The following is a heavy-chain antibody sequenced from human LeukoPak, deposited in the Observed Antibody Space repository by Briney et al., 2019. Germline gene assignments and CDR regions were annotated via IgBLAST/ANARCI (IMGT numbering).Heavy chain of an antibody. V-gene: IGHV4-31*03. CDR1: GGSISSGGYY. D-gene: IGHD4-17*01. Sequence: PSETLSLTCTVSGGSISSGGYYWSWIRQHPGKGLEWIGYIYYSGSTYYNPSLKSRVTISVDTSKSQFSLKLGSVTAADTAVYYCAREFRTDYGDLYYFDYWGQGTLVSVSS. CDR3: AREFRTDYGDLYYFDY. CDR2: IYYSGST. J-gene: IGHJ4*02.